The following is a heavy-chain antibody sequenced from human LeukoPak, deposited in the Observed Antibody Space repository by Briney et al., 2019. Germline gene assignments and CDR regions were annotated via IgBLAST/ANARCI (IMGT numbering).Heavy chain of an antibody. CDR3: ARESADGEALDY. CDR2: IYYSGST. V-gene: IGHV4-59*01. CDR1: GGSISSYY. J-gene: IGHJ4*02. Sequence: SETLSLTCTVSGGSISSYYWSWIRQPPGKGLERIGYIYYSGSTNYNPSLKSRVTISVDTSKNQFSLKLSSVTAADTAVYYCARESADGEALDYWGQGTLVTVSS.